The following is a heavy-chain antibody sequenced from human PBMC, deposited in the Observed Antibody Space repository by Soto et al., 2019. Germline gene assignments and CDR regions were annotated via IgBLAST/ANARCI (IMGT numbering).Heavy chain of an antibody. CDR3: ARGITMIPSGAKGPCDY. CDR1: GGSISSGDYY. V-gene: IGHV4-30-4*01. D-gene: IGHD3-22*01. CDR2: IYYSGST. J-gene: IGHJ4*02. Sequence: PSEPLSLTCTVSGGSISSGDYYWSWIRQPPGKGLEWIGYIYYSGSTYYNPSLKSRVTISVDTSKNQFSLKLSSVTAADTAVYYCARGITMIPSGAKGPCDYWGQGTLVTVSS.